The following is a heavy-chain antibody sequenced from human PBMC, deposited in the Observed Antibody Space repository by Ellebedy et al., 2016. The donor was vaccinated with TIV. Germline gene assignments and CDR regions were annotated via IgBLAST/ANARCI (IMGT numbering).Heavy chain of an antibody. D-gene: IGHD3-10*01. Sequence: PGGSLRLSCAASGFTFPSYGMHWVRQAPGKGLEWVTFIRYDGSDKYYADSVKGRFTVSRDNSKNTLTLQMNSLRPEDTAVYYCAKVLFAFGEFESPFDPWGQGTLVIVSS. CDR3: AKVLFAFGEFESPFDP. CDR1: GFTFPSYG. V-gene: IGHV3-30*02. CDR2: IRYDGSDK. J-gene: IGHJ5*02.